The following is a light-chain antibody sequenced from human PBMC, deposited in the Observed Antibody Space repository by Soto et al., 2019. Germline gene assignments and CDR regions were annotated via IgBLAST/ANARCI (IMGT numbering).Light chain of an antibody. CDR3: QPSDTSLT. Sequence: IVLTQSPASLSLSPGERATLSCGASHTIASVYLAWYQHKPGLAPRLLIYDTSIRATGIPERFTGSGSGTDFTLTISILEPADFAVYNCQPSDTSLTFCGGAQGEI. CDR1: HTIASVY. V-gene: IGKV3D-20*01. CDR2: DTS. J-gene: IGKJ4*01.